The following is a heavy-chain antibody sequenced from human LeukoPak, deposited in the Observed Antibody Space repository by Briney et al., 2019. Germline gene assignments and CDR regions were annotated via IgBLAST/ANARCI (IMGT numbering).Heavy chain of an antibody. D-gene: IGHD5-12*01. CDR1: GGSISSYY. J-gene: IGHJ3*02. V-gene: IGHV4-59*01. Sequence: SETLSLTCTVSGGSISSYYWSWIRQPPGKGLEWIGYIYYSGSTNNNPSLKSRVTISVDTSKNQFSLKLSSVTAADTAVYYCARGRSLRNAFDIWGQGTMVTVSS. CDR2: IYYSGST. CDR3: ARGRSLRNAFDI.